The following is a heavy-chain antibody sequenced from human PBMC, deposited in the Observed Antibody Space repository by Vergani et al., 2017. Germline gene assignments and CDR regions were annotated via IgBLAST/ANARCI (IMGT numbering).Heavy chain of an antibody. CDR3: TRHWAVAAATNWFDP. CDR2: IYYSGST. V-gene: IGHV4-39*01. CDR1: NDSVSNTFYY. J-gene: IGHJ5*02. Sequence: QVQLQESGPGLVKPSETLSLTCTVSNDSVSNTFYYWGWLRQTPGKGLEWIGSIYYSGSTYYNPSLESLVTMSVDTSKSQFSLKLSSVTAADTAVYYCTRHWAVAAATNWFDPWGQGTLVTVSS. D-gene: IGHD2-15*01.